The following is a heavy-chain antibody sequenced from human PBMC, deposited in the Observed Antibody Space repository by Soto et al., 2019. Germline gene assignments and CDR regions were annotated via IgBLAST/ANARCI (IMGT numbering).Heavy chain of an antibody. CDR1: GFTFSDYY. J-gene: IGHJ6*02. D-gene: IGHD3-3*01. CDR2: ISSSGSTI. CDR3: ARDSNSHYDFWSGYYAHDGMDV. Sequence: SGGSLRLSCAASGFTFSDYYMSWIRQAPGKGLEWVSYISSSGSTIYYADSVKGRFTISRDNAKNSLYLQMNSLRAEDTAVYYCARDSNSHYDFWSGYYAHDGMDVWGQGTTVTVSS. V-gene: IGHV3-11*01.